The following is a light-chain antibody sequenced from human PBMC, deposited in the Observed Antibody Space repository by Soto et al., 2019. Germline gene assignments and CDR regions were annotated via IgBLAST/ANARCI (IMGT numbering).Light chain of an antibody. CDR1: QDITTY. CDR2: GAS. J-gene: IGKJ2*01. Sequence: DIQMTQSPSSLSASVGDRVTITCQASQDITTYLNWFQQKPGKAPKLLIYGASNLETGVPSRFSGSGSGTDFTFANSSLQPEDIATYYCQQYDTIQYTFGQGTKLEIK. CDR3: QQYDTIQYT. V-gene: IGKV1-33*01.